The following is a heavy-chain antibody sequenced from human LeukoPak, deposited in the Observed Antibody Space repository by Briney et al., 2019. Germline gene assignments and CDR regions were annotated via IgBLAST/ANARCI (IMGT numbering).Heavy chain of an antibody. CDR3: ARPGGSTYYYYYMDV. V-gene: IGHV4-34*01. D-gene: IGHD5-12*01. J-gene: IGHJ6*03. Sequence: PSETLSLTCAVYGGSFSGYYWSWIRQPPGKGLEWIGEINHSGSTNYNPSLKRRVTISVDTSKNQFSLKLSSVTAADTAVYYCARPGGSTYYYYYMDVWGKGTTVTVSS. CDR1: GGSFSGYY. CDR2: INHSGST.